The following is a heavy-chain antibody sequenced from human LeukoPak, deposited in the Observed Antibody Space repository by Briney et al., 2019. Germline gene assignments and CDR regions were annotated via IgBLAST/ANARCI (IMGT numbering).Heavy chain of an antibody. D-gene: IGHD3-3*01. CDR3: ARFPQKDNPPIFGVVTEDY. Sequence: GGSLRLSCAASGFTFSSYSMNWVRQAPGKGLEWVSSMSSSSSYIYYADSVKGRFTISRDNAKNSLYLQMNSLRAEDTAVYYCARFPQKDNPPIFGVVTEDYWGQGTLVTVSS. CDR2: MSSSSSYI. J-gene: IGHJ4*02. CDR1: GFTFSSYS. V-gene: IGHV3-21*01.